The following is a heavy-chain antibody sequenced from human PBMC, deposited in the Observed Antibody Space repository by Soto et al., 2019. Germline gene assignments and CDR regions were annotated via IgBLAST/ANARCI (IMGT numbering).Heavy chain of an antibody. Sequence: LRLSCGASGFTFSNYYMSWISQAPGKGLEWVSYISSTGRTIYYADSVKGRFTVSRDNAQNSLSLKLNSLRVEDTAVYYFARSYRSGWEFDYWGQGTQVTVSS. J-gene: IGHJ4*02. CDR2: ISSTGRTI. CDR1: GFTFSNYY. V-gene: IGHV3-11*01. D-gene: IGHD6-19*01. CDR3: ARSYRSGWEFDY.